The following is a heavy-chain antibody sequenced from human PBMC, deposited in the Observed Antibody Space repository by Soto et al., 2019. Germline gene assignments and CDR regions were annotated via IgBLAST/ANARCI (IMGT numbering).Heavy chain of an antibody. V-gene: IGHV4-4*07. CDR1: GGSISSYY. CDR3: ARDIEYSSSFGPKSLDPNWFDP. J-gene: IGHJ5*02. D-gene: IGHD6-6*01. Sequence: SETLSLTCTVSGGSISSYYWSWIRQPAGKGLEWIGRIYTSGSTNYNPSLKSRVTMSVDTSKNQFSLKLSSVTAADTAVYYCARDIEYSSSFGPKSLDPNWFDPWGQGTLVSVS. CDR2: IYTSGST.